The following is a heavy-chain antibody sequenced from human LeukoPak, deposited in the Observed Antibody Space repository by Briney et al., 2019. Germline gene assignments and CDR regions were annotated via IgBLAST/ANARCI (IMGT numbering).Heavy chain of an antibody. D-gene: IGHD6-6*01. Sequence: GGSLRLSCAASGFTFSSYGMHWVRQAPGKGLEWVAFIRYDGSNKYYADSVKGRFTISRDNSKNTLYLQMNSLRAEDTAVYYCAKEKYSPPFFFDYWGQGTLATVSS. V-gene: IGHV3-30*02. CDR2: IRYDGSNK. CDR1: GFTFSSYG. J-gene: IGHJ4*02. CDR3: AKEKYSPPFFFDY.